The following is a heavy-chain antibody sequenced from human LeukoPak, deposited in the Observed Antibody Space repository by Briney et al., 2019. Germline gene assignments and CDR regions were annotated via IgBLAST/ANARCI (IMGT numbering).Heavy chain of an antibody. CDR2: IGPSDSYT. CDR1: GYRFTSYW. V-gene: IGHV5-10-1*01. Sequence: GESLKISCKGSGYRFTSYWISWVRQMPGKGLEWMGRIGPSDSYTNYSPSFQGHVTISADKSISTAYLQWSSLKASDTAMYYCARRALPPAYCGGDCFDAFDIWGQGTMVTVSS. D-gene: IGHD2-21*02. CDR3: ARRALPPAYCGGDCFDAFDI. J-gene: IGHJ3*02.